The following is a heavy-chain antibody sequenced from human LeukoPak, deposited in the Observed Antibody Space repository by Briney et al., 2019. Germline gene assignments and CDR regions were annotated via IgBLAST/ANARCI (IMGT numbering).Heavy chain of an antibody. CDR1: GFTFSDYY. CDR2: ISSSGSTI. Sequence: GGSLRVSCAASGFTFSDYYMSWIRQARGKGREWVSYISSSGSTIYYADSVKGRFTISRDNAKNSLYLQMNSLRAEDTAVYYCARDGSEENWFDPWGQGTLVTVSS. CDR3: ARDGSEENWFDP. V-gene: IGHV3-11*01. D-gene: IGHD3-10*01. J-gene: IGHJ5*02.